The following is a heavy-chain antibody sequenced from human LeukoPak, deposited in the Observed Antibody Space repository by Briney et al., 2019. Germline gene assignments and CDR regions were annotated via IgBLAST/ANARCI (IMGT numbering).Heavy chain of an antibody. CDR1: GFTLSNYG. J-gene: IGHJ4*02. Sequence: GGSLRLSCAVSGFTLSNYGMHWVRQAPGKGLVWVSRINGDGSITTYADSVKGRFTISRDNAKNMLYLQLDSLTAEDTAVYYCARDLIWGQGTLVTVSS. CDR3: ARDLI. CDR2: INGDGSIT. V-gene: IGHV3-74*01.